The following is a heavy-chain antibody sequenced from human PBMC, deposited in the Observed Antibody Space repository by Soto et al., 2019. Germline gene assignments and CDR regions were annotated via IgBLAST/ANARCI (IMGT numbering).Heavy chain of an antibody. Sequence: GESLKISCKGSGYTFTNYWIGWVRQMPGKGPEWMGIIYPGDSDTKYNPSFQGQVTISADKSITTTYLQWSSLKASDTAIYYCAASTFYYGMDVWGQGTTVTVSS. CDR2: IYPGDSDT. CDR1: GYTFTNYW. V-gene: IGHV5-51*01. J-gene: IGHJ6*02. CDR3: AASTFYYGMDV.